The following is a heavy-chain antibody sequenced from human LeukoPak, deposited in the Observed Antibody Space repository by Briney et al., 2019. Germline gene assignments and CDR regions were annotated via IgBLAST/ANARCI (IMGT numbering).Heavy chain of an antibody. Sequence: AESLTLSGAVSGFTVTSNYMSWVRQAPGKGLEWDSVIYSGGSTYYADSVKGRFAISRDNSKNTLYLQMNSLRAEDTAVYYCARVILAAAIDCWGQGTLVIVSS. D-gene: IGHD2-2*01. J-gene: IGHJ4*02. V-gene: IGHV3-53*01. CDR3: ARVILAAAIDC. CDR2: IYSGGST. CDR1: GFTVTSNY.